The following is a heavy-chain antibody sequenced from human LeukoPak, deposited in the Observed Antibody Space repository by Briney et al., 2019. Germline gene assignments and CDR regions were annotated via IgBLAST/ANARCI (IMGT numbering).Heavy chain of an antibody. D-gene: IGHD1-26*01. CDR2: MNPNSGNT. CDR1: GYTFTSYG. J-gene: IGHJ6*02. V-gene: IGHV1-8*02. Sequence: ASVKVSCKASGYTFTSYGISWVRQATGQGLEWMGWMNPNSGNTGYAQKFQGRVTMTRNTSISTAYMELSSLRSEDTAVYYCAREGPYSGSYYDYYYYGMDVWGQGTTVTVSS. CDR3: AREGPYSGSYYDYYYYGMDV.